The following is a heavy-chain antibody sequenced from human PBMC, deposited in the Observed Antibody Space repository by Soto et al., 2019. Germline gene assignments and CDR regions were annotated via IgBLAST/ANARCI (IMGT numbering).Heavy chain of an antibody. CDR1: GFSLSNARMG. CDR3: ARIRGYYYGMDV. J-gene: IGHJ6*02. Sequence: QVTLKESGPVLVKPTETLTLTCTVSGFSLSNARMGVSWIRQPPGKALEWLAHIFSNDEQSYSTSLKSRLTISKDTSKSHVVLTMTNMDPVDTATYYCARIRGYYYGMDVWGQGTTVTVSS. CDR2: IFSNDEQ. V-gene: IGHV2-26*01.